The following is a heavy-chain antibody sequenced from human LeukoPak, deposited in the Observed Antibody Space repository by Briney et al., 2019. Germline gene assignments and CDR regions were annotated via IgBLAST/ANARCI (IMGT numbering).Heavy chain of an antibody. CDR1: GFTVSSNY. D-gene: IGHD6-13*01. CDR3: ARVREIAAAGSLDYYYYMDV. Sequence: PGGSLRLSCAASGFTVSSNYMSWVRQAPGKGPEWVSVIYSGGSTYYADSVKGRFTISRDNSKNTLYLQMNSLRAEDTTVYYCARVREIAAAGSLDYYYYMDVWGKGTTVTISS. V-gene: IGHV3-53*01. CDR2: IYSGGST. J-gene: IGHJ6*03.